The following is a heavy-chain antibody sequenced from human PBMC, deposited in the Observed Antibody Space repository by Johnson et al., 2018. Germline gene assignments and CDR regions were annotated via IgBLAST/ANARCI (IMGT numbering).Heavy chain of an antibody. CDR3: ARGGYRGNWYGMDV. CDR1: GLIFNNYA. J-gene: IGHJ6*02. D-gene: IGHD1-1*01. CDR2: IWYDGRNK. V-gene: IGHV3-33*01. Sequence: QVQLVQSGGGVVQPGTSLRLSCVASGLIFNNYAMHWVRQAPGKGLEWVAVIWYDGRNKDYADSVKGRFIVSRDNSKNTLYLQMNSLRAEDTAVFYWARGGYRGNWYGMDVWGQGTTVTVSS.